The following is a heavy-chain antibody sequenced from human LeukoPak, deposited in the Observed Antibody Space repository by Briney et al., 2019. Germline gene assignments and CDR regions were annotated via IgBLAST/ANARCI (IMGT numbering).Heavy chain of an antibody. CDR1: GDSASSSF. CDR2: IYHTGSA. Sequence: PSGTLTLTCSVSGDSASSSFWCWSRQSPEKTLEWIGYIYHTGSANYNPSPKSRVPISIDTSKNQFSLNLNSVTAADTAVYYCARGYFDSRGYSKPFDMWRQRTMVTVSS. V-gene: IGHV4-59*02. J-gene: IGHJ3*02. CDR3: ARGYFDSRGYSKPFDM. D-gene: IGHD3-22*01.